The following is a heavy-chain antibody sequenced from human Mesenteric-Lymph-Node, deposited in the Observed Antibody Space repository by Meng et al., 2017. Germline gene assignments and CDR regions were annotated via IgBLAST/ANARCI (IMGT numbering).Heavy chain of an antibody. D-gene: IGHD2-15*01. CDR1: GYTFTTCY. Sequence: ASVKVSCKASGYTFTTCYIHWVRQAPGQGLEWMGWINPHNGGTNYAQKFQGRVTMTRDTSISTAYMELSRLRSDDTAVYYCARSSRYCSGGSCYGSYYFDYWGQGTLVTVSS. CDR3: ARSSRYCSGGSCYGSYYFDY. J-gene: IGHJ4*02. CDR2: INPHNGGT. V-gene: IGHV1-2*02.